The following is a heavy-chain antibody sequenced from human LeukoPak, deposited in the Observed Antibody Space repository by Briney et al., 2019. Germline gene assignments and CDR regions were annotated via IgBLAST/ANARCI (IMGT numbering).Heavy chain of an antibody. CDR3: AKGATTASFDY. CDR1: GFTFSSYG. J-gene: IGHJ4*02. V-gene: IGHV3-30*18. CDR2: ISYDGSNK. D-gene: IGHD5-12*01. Sequence: GSLRLSCAASGFTFSSYGMHWVRQAPGKGLEWVAVISYDGSNKYYADSVKGRLTISRDNSKNTLYLQMNSLRAEDTAVYYCAKGATTASFDYWGQGTLVTVSS.